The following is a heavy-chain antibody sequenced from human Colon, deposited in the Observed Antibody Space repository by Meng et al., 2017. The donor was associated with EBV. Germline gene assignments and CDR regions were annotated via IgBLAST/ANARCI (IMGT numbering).Heavy chain of an antibody. CDR3: ATALY. CDR2: ISGSGLST. V-gene: IGHV3-23*04. J-gene: IGHJ4*02. Sequence: EVLVVQCGGGFVQPGGSLRLSCAASGFTFSSSALSWVRQAPGRGLKWVSTISGSGLSTYYADSVKGRFTISRDNSKNTLYLQMNSLRAEDTALYYCATALYWGQGTLVTVSS. CDR1: GFTFSSSA. D-gene: IGHD2-15*01.